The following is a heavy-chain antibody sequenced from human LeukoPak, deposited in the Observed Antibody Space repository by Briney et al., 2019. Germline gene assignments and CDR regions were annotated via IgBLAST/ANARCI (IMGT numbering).Heavy chain of an antibody. D-gene: IGHD3-3*01. CDR1: GFTFRSYA. J-gene: IGHJ4*02. CDR2: ISYDGSNK. Sequence: GGSLRLSCAASGFTFRSYATYWVRQAPGQGLEWVAVISYDGSNKYYADSVKGRFTISRDNSKNTLYLQMNSPRAEDTAVFYCARDQYDTWSRRGNFDSWGQGTLVIVSS. CDR3: ARDQYDTWSRRGNFDS. V-gene: IGHV3-30-3*01.